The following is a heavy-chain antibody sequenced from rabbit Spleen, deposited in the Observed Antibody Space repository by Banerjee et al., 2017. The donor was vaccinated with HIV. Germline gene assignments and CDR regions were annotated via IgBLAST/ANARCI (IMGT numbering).Heavy chain of an antibody. Sequence: LVESGGGLVKPGASPTLTCKASGFSFSRSYDMCWVRQAPGKGLEWIGCIYTGNYKTYYAGWAKGRFTISKASSTTVTLQMTSLTAADTATYFCARDSGSNDYIDVYFNLWGPGTLVTVS. V-gene: IGHV1S40*01. CDR2: IYTGNYKT. J-gene: IGHJ4*01. D-gene: IGHD8-1*01. CDR1: GFSFSRSYD. CDR3: ARDSGSNDYIDVYFNL.